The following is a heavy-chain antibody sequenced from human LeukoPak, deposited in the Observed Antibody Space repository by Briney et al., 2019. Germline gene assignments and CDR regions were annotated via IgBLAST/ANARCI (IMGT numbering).Heavy chain of an antibody. Sequence: SVKVSCKASGGTFSSYAISWVRQAPGQGLEWMGRIIPILGIANYAQKFQGRVTITADKSTSTAYMELSSLRSEDTAVYYCARDLSGYSYGSGYWGQGTLVTVSS. CDR2: IIPILGIA. D-gene: IGHD5-18*01. CDR1: GGTFSSYA. V-gene: IGHV1-69*04. CDR3: ARDLSGYSYGSGY. J-gene: IGHJ4*02.